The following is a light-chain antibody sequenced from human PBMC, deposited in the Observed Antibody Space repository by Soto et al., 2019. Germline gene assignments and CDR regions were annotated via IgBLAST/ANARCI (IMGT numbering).Light chain of an antibody. V-gene: IGKV3-20*01. CDR3: QQYGNSLWT. Sequence: EVVLTQSPDTLSLSPGERATLSCRASQSVSSRYLDWYQQKPGQAPRLLIYGASIRATGIPDRFSGSGSGTDFTLTISRLETDDFAVYYCQQYGNSLWTFGQGTKVEIK. CDR1: QSVSSRY. CDR2: GAS. J-gene: IGKJ1*01.